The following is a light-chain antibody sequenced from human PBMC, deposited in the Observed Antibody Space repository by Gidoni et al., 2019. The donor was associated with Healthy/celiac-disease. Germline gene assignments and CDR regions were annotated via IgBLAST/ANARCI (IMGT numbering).Light chain of an antibody. Sequence: DIQMTQSPSSLSASVGDRVTITCQAIQSIRSYLNWYQQKPGKAPKLLIYAASSLQSGVPSRFSCIGSGTDFTLTSSSLQPEDFSTYYFQQSYSTPLYTFXQXTELEIK. CDR1: QSIRSY. CDR2: AAS. CDR3: QQSYSTPLYT. J-gene: IGKJ2*01. V-gene: IGKV1-39*01.